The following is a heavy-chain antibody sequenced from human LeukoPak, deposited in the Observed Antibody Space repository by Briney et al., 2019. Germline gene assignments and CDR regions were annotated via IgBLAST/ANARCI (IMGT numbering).Heavy chain of an antibody. Sequence: GGSLRLSCSASGFTFSHYWMTWVRQAPGKGLEWVAQINQDGSEEYYMDSVKARFTISRDNAKNSVFLQMNSLRAEDTAVYYCVRDGGVSGYDLLDYWGQGTLVTVSS. CDR2: INQDGSEE. J-gene: IGHJ4*02. CDR1: GFTFSHYW. D-gene: IGHD5-12*01. CDR3: VRDGGVSGYDLLDY. V-gene: IGHV3-7*01.